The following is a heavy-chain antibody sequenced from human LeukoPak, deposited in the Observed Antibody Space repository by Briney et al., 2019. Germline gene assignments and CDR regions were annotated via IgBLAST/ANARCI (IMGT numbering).Heavy chain of an antibody. CDR1: GFTFSSYG. V-gene: IGHV3-30*02. CDR3: ANLDSSGYSTFDY. CDR2: IRYDGSNK. D-gene: IGHD3-22*01. J-gene: IGHJ4*02. Sequence: PGGSLRLSCAASGFTFSSYGMHWVRQAPGKGLEWVAFIRYDGSNKYYADSVKGRFIISRDNSKSTLYLQMNSLRAEDKAVYYCANLDSSGYSTFDYWGQGTLVTVSS.